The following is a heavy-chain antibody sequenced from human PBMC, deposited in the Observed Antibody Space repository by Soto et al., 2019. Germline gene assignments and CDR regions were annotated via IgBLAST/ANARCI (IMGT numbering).Heavy chain of an antibody. CDR1: GGSISSGGYY. CDR3: AREGGAHVTNYYYYGMDV. Sequence: PSETLSLTCTVSGGSISSGGYYWSWIRQHPGKGLEWIGYIYYSGSTYYNPSLKSRVTISVDTSKNQFSLKLSSVTAADTAVYYCAREGGAHVTNYYYYGMDVWGQGTXVTVSS. CDR2: IYYSGST. V-gene: IGHV4-31*03. D-gene: IGHD4-4*01. J-gene: IGHJ6*02.